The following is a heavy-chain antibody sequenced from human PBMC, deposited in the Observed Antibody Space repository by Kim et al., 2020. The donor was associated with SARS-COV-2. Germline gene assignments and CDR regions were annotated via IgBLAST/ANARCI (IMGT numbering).Heavy chain of an antibody. CDR1: GGTFSSYA. J-gene: IGHJ2*01. V-gene: IGHV1-69*13. CDR3: ARAGIQLWSTHWYFDL. Sequence: SVKVSCKASGGTFSSYAISWVRQAPGQGLEWMGGIIPIFGTANYAQKFQGRVTITADESTSTAYMELSSLRSEDTAVYYCARAGIQLWSTHWYFDLWGRGNLVTVSS. D-gene: IGHD5-18*01. CDR2: IIPIFGTA.